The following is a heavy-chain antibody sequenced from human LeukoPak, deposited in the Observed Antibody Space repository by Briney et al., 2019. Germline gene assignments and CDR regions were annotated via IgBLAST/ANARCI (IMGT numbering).Heavy chain of an antibody. CDR1: GGSISSSNYY. CDR2: IYYSGST. Sequence: SETLSLTCTVSGGSISSSNYYWGWIRQPPGKGLEWIGSIYYSGSTFYNPSLKSRVTISVDTSNNQFSLRLNSVTAADTAVYYCARPGRSGAGTNHMDVWGKGTTVTVPS. J-gene: IGHJ6*03. V-gene: IGHV4-39*01. D-gene: IGHD3-3*01. CDR3: ARPGRSGAGTNHMDV.